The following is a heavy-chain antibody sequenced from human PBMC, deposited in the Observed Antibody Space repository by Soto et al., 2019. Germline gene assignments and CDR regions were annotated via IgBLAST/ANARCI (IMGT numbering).Heavy chain of an antibody. CDR1: GYTFSSYA. J-gene: IGHJ4*02. Sequence: QVQLVQSGAEVKKPGASVKVSCKASGYTFSSYAISWVRQAPGQGLEWIGWIITYNGNTNYAQKPQGRVTMNTDTSTTTSYMDLRSLRSADTAVYYCARSAPPVDYWGQGTLVTVSS. CDR2: IITYNGNT. CDR3: ARSAPPVDY. V-gene: IGHV1-18*01.